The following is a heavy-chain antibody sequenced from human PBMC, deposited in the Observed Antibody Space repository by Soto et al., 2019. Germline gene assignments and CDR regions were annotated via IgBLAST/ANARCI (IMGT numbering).Heavy chain of an antibody. Sequence: GESLKISCKGSGYSFTSYWISWVRQMPGKGLEWMGRIDPSDSYTNYSPSFQGHVTISADKSISTAYLQWSSLKAADTAVYYCARAIAARVRYFDYWGQGTLVTVSS. J-gene: IGHJ4*02. V-gene: IGHV5-10-1*01. CDR2: IDPSDSYT. D-gene: IGHD6-6*01. CDR1: GYSFTSYW. CDR3: ARAIAARVRYFDY.